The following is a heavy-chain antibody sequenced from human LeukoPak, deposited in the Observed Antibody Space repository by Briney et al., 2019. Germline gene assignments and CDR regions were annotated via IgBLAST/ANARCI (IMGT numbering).Heavy chain of an antibody. CDR3: AKGRSDIDY. CDR2: INNSGDRT. CDR1: GFTLSSDA. J-gene: IGHJ4*02. Sequence: PGESLRLSCAASGFTLSSDAMRWVRQAPGKGMEWVSGINNSGDRTYYADSVKGRFTISRDISKNTLYLQMNSLRAEDTAVYYCAKGRSDIDYWGQGILVTVSS. D-gene: IGHD3-22*01. V-gene: IGHV3-23*01.